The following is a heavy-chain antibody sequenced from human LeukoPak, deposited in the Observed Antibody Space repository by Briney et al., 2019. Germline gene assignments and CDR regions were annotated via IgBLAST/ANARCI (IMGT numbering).Heavy chain of an antibody. CDR1: GGSFSGYY. V-gene: IGHV4-34*01. Sequence: SETLSLTCAVYGGSFSGYYWCWIRKPPGKGLGWVGEGNHCGSTNYNPSLKSRFTISVDKSKNQFSLKLSSVTAADTAVYYCARGAWVTTSRTYWYFDLWGRGTLVTVSS. J-gene: IGHJ2*01. CDR2: GNHCGST. D-gene: IGHD4-17*01. CDR3: ARGAWVTTSRTYWYFDL.